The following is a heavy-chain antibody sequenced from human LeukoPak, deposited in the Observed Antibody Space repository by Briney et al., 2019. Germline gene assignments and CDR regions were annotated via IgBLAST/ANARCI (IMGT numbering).Heavy chain of an antibody. J-gene: IGHJ3*02. D-gene: IGHD2-2*02. V-gene: IGHV3-30-3*01. CDR3: ARAPLYGAFDI. CDR2: ISYDGSNK. Sequence: GGSLRLSCAASGFTFSSYAMHWVRQAPGKGLEWVAVISYDGSNKYYADSVKGRFTISRDNAKNSLYLQMNSLRAEDTAVYYCARAPLYGAFDIWGQGTMVTVSS. CDR1: GFTFSSYA.